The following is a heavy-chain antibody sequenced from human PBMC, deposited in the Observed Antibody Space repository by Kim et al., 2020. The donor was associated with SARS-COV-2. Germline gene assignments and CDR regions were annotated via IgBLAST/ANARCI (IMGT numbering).Heavy chain of an antibody. D-gene: IGHD3-9*01. Sequence: SVKVSCKASGGTFSSYAISWVRQAPGQGLEWMGGIIPILVTANYAQKFQGRVTITADESTSTAYMELSSLKSEDTAVYYCARGLRDYDIFTGSPIGPSLGAPYYFDKWGQGTLVTVSS. CDR1: GGTFSSYA. CDR2: IIPILVTA. J-gene: IGHJ4*02. CDR3: ARGLRDYDIFTGSPIGPSLGAPYYFDK. V-gene: IGHV1-69*13.